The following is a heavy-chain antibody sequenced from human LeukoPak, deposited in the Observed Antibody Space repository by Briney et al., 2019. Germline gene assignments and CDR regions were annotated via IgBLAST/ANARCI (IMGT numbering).Heavy chain of an antibody. CDR1: GFTFRSHI. J-gene: IGHJ6*04. CDR3: ARGGAKIFYHHNYMVG. D-gene: IGHD3-9*01. V-gene: IGHV3-30*01. Sequence: GGSLRLSCVASGFTFRSHIMVWVRPAPGRGLEWVALISHVGVNDYYVDSVEGPVTVSRDTSNHTLSLKMNRLREAHTGMCFCARGGAKIFYHHNYMVGWCKGTTLTVPS. CDR2: ISHVGVND.